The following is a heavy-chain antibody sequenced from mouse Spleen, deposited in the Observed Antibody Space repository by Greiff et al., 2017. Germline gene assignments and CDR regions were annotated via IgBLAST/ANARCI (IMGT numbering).Heavy chain of an antibody. D-gene: IGHD2-1*01. CDR2: INSDGGST. CDR3: ARHGHYGNYNSYWYFDV. V-gene: IGHV5-2*03. J-gene: IGHJ1*01. CDR1: EYEFPSHD. Sequence: EVKLEESGGGLVQPGESLKLSCESNEYEFPSHDMSWVRKTPEKRLELVAAINSDGGSTYYPDTMERRFIISRDNTKKTLYLQMSSLRSEDTALYYCARHGHYGNYNSYWYFDVWGAGTTVTVSS.